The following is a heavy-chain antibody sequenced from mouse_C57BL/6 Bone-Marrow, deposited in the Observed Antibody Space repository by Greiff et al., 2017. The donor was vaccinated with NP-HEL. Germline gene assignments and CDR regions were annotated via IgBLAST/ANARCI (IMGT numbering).Heavy chain of an antibody. V-gene: IGHV5-15*01. CDR1: GFTFSDYG. CDR2: ISNLAYSI. CDR3: LIYDGYYGFAY. J-gene: IGHJ3*01. D-gene: IGHD2-3*01. Sequence: EVQRVESGGGLVQPGGSLKLSCAASGFTFSDYGMAWVRQAPRKGPEWVAFISNLAYSIYYADTVTGRFTISRENAKNTLYLEMSSLRSEDTAMYYCLIYDGYYGFAYWGQGTLVTVSA.